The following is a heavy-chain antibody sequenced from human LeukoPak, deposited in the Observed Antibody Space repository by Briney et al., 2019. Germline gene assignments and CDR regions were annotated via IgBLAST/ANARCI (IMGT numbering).Heavy chain of an antibody. CDR2: ISSGSSAI. V-gene: IGHV3-21*01. D-gene: IGHD1-1*01. Sequence: GGSLRLSCEASGFTFTTYSMTWVRQAPGKGLEWVSIISSGSSAIFSADALKGRFTISRDSAKNALFLQMNRLRDEDTAVYFCASGRLYGYYSYYYMDVWGEGTTVTVSS. CDR3: ASGRLYGYYSYYYMDV. CDR1: GFTFTTYS. J-gene: IGHJ6*03.